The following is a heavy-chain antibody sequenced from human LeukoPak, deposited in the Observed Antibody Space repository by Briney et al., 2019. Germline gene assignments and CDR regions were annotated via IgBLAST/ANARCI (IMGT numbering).Heavy chain of an antibody. CDR2: ISSSSSYI. D-gene: IGHD5-18*01. J-gene: IGHJ4*02. CDR3: ARYEYSYGPPDY. CDR1: GFTFSSYS. Sequence: GGSLRLSCAASGFTFSSYSMNWVRQAPGKGLEWVSSISSSSSYIYYADSVKGRFTISRDNAKNSLYLQMNSLRAEDTAVYYCARYEYSYGPPDYWGQGTLVTVSS. V-gene: IGHV3-21*01.